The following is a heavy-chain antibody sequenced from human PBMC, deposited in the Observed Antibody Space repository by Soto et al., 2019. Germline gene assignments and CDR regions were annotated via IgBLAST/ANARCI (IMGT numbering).Heavy chain of an antibody. CDR1: GGSISSGGYY. Sequence: SETLSLTCTVSGGSISSGGYYWSWIRQHPGKGLEWIGYIYYSGSTYYNPSLKSRVTISVDTSKNQFSLKLSSVTAADTAVYYGASDSSGYSFDDWGQGTLVTVSS. D-gene: IGHD3-22*01. J-gene: IGHJ4*02. V-gene: IGHV4-31*03. CDR2: IYYSGST. CDR3: ASDSSGYSFDD.